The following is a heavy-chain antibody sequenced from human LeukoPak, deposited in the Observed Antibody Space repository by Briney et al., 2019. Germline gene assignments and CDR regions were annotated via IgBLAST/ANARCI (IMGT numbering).Heavy chain of an antibody. Sequence: ASVKVSCKASGYTFTGYYMHWVRQAPGQGLEWMGWINPNSGGTNYAQKFQGRVTMTRDTSISTAYMELSRLRSDDTAVYYCASCSSACYGDYDAFDIWGQGTMVTVSS. CDR2: INPNSGGT. J-gene: IGHJ3*02. CDR3: ASCSSACYGDYDAFDI. V-gene: IGHV1-2*02. CDR1: GYTFTGYY. D-gene: IGHD4-17*01.